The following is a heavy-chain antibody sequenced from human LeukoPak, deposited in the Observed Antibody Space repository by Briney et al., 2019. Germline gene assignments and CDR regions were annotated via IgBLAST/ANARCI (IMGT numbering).Heavy chain of an antibody. CDR2: IRIVGRNK. CDR1: GFTFSSYG. CDR3: AKSGLRKYYGSGSFQNWFDP. Sequence: GGSLRLSCAASGFTFSSYGMHWVRQAPGKGLEWVAFIRIVGRNKYYADSVKGRFTISRDNSKNTLYLQMNSLRAEDTAVYYCAKSGLRKYYGSGSFQNWFDPWGQGTLVTVSS. D-gene: IGHD3-10*01. J-gene: IGHJ5*02. V-gene: IGHV3-30*02.